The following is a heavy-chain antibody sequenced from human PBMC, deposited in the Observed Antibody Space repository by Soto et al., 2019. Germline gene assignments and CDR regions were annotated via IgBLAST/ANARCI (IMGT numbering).Heavy chain of an antibody. J-gene: IGHJ4*02. CDR3: AKVFSPEGGNYFDY. V-gene: IGHV3-23*01. CDR1: GFTFSNYA. CDR2: ISNSFSDGNT. Sequence: EVQLLESGGGLVQPGGSLRLSCAASGFTFSNYAMNWVRQAPGKGLAWVSAISNSFSDGNTHYADSVKGRFTISRDNDKNTVFLEMNSPRDEDTAVYYCAKVFSPEGGNYFDYWGQGTLVTVSS.